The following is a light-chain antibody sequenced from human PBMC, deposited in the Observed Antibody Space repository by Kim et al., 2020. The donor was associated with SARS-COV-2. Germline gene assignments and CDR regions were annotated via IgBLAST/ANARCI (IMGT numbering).Light chain of an antibody. J-gene: IGLJ3*02. CDR2: DDD. V-gene: IGLV1-40*01. Sequence: QSVLTQPPSLSGAPGQRVTISCTGSSSDIGAGYGVHWYQHLPGTAPKLLIYDDDDRPSGVPDRFSGSRSGSSASLAISGLQAEDEADYYCQSYSMFGGGTQLTV. CDR3: QSYSM. CDR1: SSDIGAGYG.